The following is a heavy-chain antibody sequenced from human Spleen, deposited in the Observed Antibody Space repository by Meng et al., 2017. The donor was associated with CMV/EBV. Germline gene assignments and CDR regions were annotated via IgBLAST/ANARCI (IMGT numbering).Heavy chain of an antibody. J-gene: IGHJ4*02. D-gene: IGHD2-21*01. V-gene: IGHV1-46*01. Sequence: ASVKVSCKASGYSFTRYYIHWVRQAPGQGLEWMGIINPSGGSTNYAQKFQGRVTMTRHISITTAYMDLYSLTSDDTAVYFCATTVWSSWKRHNYYFDYWGQGTLVTVSS. CDR1: GYSFTRYY. CDR2: INPSGGST. CDR3: ATTVWSSWKRHNYYFDY.